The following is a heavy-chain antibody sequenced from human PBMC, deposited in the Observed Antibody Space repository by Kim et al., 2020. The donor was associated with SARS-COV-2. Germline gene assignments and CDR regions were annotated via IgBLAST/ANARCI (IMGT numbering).Heavy chain of an antibody. J-gene: IGHJ4*02. Sequence: SETLSLTCAVYGGSFSGYYWSWIRQPPGKGLEWIGEMNDSGNTNYNPSLKSRVTISVDTSKNQFSLKLSSLTAADTAVYYCARAVAGSFPTDSWGQGTLVTVSS. CDR1: GGSFSGYY. V-gene: IGHV4-34*01. D-gene: IGHD6-19*01. CDR3: ARAVAGSFPTDS. CDR2: MNDSGNT.